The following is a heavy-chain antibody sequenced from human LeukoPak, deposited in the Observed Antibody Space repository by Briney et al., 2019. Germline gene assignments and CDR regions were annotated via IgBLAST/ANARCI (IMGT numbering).Heavy chain of an antibody. CDR2: IIPILGIA. J-gene: IGHJ4*02. Sequence: ASVKVSCKASGGTFSSYAISWVRQAPGQGLEWMGRIIPILGIANYAQKFQGRVTMTEDTSTDTAYMELSSLRSEDTAVYYCATLFTSNWGQGTLVTVSS. CDR1: GGTFSSYA. D-gene: IGHD2-2*01. CDR3: ATLFTSN. V-gene: IGHV1-69*04.